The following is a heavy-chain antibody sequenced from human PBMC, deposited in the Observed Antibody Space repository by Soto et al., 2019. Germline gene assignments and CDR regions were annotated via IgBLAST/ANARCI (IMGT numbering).Heavy chain of an antibody. CDR3: ARDLRMFGVDTNNWFDP. V-gene: IGHV3-30-3*01. CDR1: GFTFISYA. J-gene: IGHJ5*02. Sequence: PLGSLSLSCASSGFTFISYAMHWVRQAPGKGLEWVSVISYDGSNKYYADSVKGRFTISRDNSKNTLYLQMNSLRAEDTAVYYCARDLRMFGVDTNNWFDPWGQGTLVTVSS. CDR2: ISYDGSNK. D-gene: IGHD3-3*01.